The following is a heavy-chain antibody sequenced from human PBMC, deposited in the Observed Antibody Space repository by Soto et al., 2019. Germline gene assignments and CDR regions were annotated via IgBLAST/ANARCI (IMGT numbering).Heavy chain of an antibody. Sequence: GGSLRLSCAASGFTVSSNYAMSWVRQAPGKGLEWVSLISATGGGTYYADSVKGRFTISRDNSHNTLYLQVHSLTAEDTAVYYCAKDRRAGGNSAFYFDFWGQGAQVTVSS. V-gene: IGHV3-23*01. J-gene: IGHJ4*02. CDR2: ISATGGGT. CDR3: AKDRRAGGNSAFYFDF. CDR1: GFTVSSNYA. D-gene: IGHD3-16*01.